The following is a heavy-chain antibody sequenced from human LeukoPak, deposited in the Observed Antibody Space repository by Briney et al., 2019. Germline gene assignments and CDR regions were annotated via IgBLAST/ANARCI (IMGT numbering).Heavy chain of an antibody. J-gene: IGHJ6*02. CDR2: INSDGSST. CDR1: GFTFSSYW. D-gene: IGHD5-18*01. V-gene: IGHV3-74*01. CDR3: AKVRSGYSYGLRYYYGMDV. Sequence: PGGSLRLSCAASGFTFSSYWMHWVRQAPGKGLVWVSRINSDGSSTSYADSVKGRFTISRDNAKNTLYLQMNSLRAEDTAVYYCAKVRSGYSYGLRYYYGMDVWGQGTTVTVSS.